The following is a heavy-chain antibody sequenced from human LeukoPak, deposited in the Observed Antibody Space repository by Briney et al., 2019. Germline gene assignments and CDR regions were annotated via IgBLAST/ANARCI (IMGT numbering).Heavy chain of an antibody. V-gene: IGHV1-8*01. J-gene: IGHJ6*02. CDR3: ARHYDSSSYYWGYYYGMDV. D-gene: IGHD3-22*01. Sequence: ASVKVSCKASGYTFTSYDINWVRQATGQGLEWMGWMNPNSGNTGYAQKFQGRVTMTRNTSISTAYMELSSLRSEDTAVYYCARHYDSSSYYWGYYYGMDVWGQGTTVTVSS. CDR1: GYTFTSYD. CDR2: MNPNSGNT.